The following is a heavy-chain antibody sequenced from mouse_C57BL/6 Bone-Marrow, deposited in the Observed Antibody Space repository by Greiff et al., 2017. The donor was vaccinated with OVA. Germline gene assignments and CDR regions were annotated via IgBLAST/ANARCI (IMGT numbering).Heavy chain of an antibody. CDR2: IHPNSGST. D-gene: IGHD3-2*02. Sequence: VQLQHPGAELVKPGASVKLSCKASGYTFTSYWMHWVKQRPGQGLEWIGMIHPNSGSTNYNEKFKSKATLTVDKSSSTAYMQLSSLTSEDSAVYYCARGSSGYDYAMDYWGQGTSVTVSS. CDR1: GYTFTSYW. J-gene: IGHJ4*01. V-gene: IGHV1-64*01. CDR3: ARGSSGYDYAMDY.